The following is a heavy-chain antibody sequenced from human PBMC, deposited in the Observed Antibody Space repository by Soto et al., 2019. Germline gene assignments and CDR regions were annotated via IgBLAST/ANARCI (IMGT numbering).Heavy chain of an antibody. J-gene: IGHJ3*02. V-gene: IGHV3-33*01. CDR2: IWYDESNK. Sequence: VGSLRLSCAASGFTFSSYGMHWVRQAPGKGLEWVAVIWYDESNKYYADSVKGRFTISRDNSKNTLYLQMNSLRAEDTAVYYCARDFRDCSGGSCYSSFAFDIWGQGTMVTVS. CDR3: ARDFRDCSGGSCYSSFAFDI. D-gene: IGHD2-15*01. CDR1: GFTFSSYG.